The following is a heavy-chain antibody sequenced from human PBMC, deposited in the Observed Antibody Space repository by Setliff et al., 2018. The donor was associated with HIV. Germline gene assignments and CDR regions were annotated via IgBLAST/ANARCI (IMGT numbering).Heavy chain of an antibody. V-gene: IGHV3-15*01. CDR1: GFIFSNAW. J-gene: IGHJ2*01. CDR2: IKNKINGETT. D-gene: IGHD3-9*01. Sequence: GGSLRLSCASSGFIFSNAWMGWVRQAPGKGLEWVGRIKNKINGETTDYATSVKGRFTLSRDDSKNTLYLQMNSLKSDDTATYYCVGHYYDPLTGYYVWFFDVWGRGTLVTVSS. CDR3: VGHYYDPLTGYYVWFFDV.